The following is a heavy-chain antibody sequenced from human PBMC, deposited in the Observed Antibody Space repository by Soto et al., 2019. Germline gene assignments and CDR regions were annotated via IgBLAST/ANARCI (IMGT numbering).Heavy chain of an antibody. V-gene: IGHV4-59*01. CDR3: ARAPAPYYSYAMDV. CDR1: GGSISSYY. CDR2: IYYSGST. J-gene: IGHJ6*02. Sequence: SETLSLTCTVSGGSISSYYWSWIRQPPGKGLEWIGYIYYSGSTNYNPSLKSRVTISVDTSKNQFSLKLSSVTAADTAVYYCARAPAPYYSYAMDVWGQGTTVTVSS.